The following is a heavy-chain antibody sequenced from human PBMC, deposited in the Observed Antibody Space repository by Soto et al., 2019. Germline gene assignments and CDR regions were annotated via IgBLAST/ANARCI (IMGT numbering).Heavy chain of an antibody. CDR1: GGTFSSYA. Sequence: QVQLVQSGAEVKKPGSSVKVSCKASGGTFSSYAISWVRHDPGQGLEWMGGIIPIFGTANYAQKIQGRVTITADKSTSAAYGELSSLRSEDTAVYYGERDVGGPYCSGGSCYGESYFDYWGQGTRVTVSS. D-gene: IGHD2-15*01. CDR2: IIPIFGTA. J-gene: IGHJ4*02. V-gene: IGHV1-69*06. CDR3: ERDVGGPYCSGGSCYGESYFDY.